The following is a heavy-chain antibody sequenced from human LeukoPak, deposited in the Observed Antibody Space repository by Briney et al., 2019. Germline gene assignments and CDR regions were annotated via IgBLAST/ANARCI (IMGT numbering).Heavy chain of an antibody. CDR1: GFTFSNYN. D-gene: IGHD6-13*01. J-gene: IGHJ4*02. CDR2: ITTNSGNV. V-gene: IGHV3-48*04. Sequence: GGSLRLSCAASGFTFSNYNMNWVRQAPGKGLEWISYITTNSGNVNYADSVKGRFTISRDNAKNSLYLQMNSLRAEDTALYYCARLRGSWYVDFWGQGTLVTVSS. CDR3: ARLRGSWYVDF.